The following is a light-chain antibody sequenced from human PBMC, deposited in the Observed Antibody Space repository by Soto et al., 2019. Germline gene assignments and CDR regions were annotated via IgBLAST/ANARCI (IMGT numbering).Light chain of an antibody. CDR2: GAS. CDR3: QQYGSSWT. Sequence: EIVLTQSPGTLSLSPGESATLSCRASQSVSSSYLAWYQQKPGQAPRLLIYGASSRATGIPDRFSGSGSGTDFTLTISRLEPEDLAVYYCQQYGSSWTFGQGTKVGIK. V-gene: IGKV3-20*01. CDR1: QSVSSSY. J-gene: IGKJ1*01.